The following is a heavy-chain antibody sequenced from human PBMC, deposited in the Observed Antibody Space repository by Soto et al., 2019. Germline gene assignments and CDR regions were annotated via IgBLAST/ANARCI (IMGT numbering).Heavy chain of an antibody. CDR3: AMTREYYYYGMDV. CDR1: GGTFRRYG. Sequence: QVQLVQSGAEVKKPGSSVKVSCKASGGTFRRYGMSWVRQAPGQGLEWMGGIIPIFGTANYAQKFQGRVTITADESTSTAYMELSSLRSEATAVYYCAMTREYYYYGMDVWGQGTTVTVSS. V-gene: IGHV1-69*12. J-gene: IGHJ6*02. CDR2: IIPIFGTA.